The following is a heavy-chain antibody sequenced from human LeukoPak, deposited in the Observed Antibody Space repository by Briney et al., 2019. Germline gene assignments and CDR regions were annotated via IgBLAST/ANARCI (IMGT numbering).Heavy chain of an antibody. CDR3: AKLSRGVVPGEGY. D-gene: IGHD2-2*01. J-gene: IGHJ4*02. CDR1: GFTFSSYD. CDR2: ISGSGAST. Sequence: PGGSLRLSCAASGFTFSSYDMSWVRQAPGKGLQWVSTISGSGASTYYAESLKGRFTISRDNPGNTVYLQVNSLRAEDTAVYYCAKLSRGVVPGEGYWGQGTLVTVSS. V-gene: IGHV3-23*01.